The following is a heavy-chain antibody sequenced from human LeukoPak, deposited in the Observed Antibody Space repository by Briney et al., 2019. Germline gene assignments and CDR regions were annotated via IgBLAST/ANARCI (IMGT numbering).Heavy chain of an antibody. CDR2: IKSKTAGETT. J-gene: IGHJ5*02. CDR3: TTLYRVGP. Sequence: PGGSLRLSCGVSGLKFSDAWMNWVRQAPGKGLEWVGRIKSKTAGETTDYAAPVKGRFTLSRDDSKNTLYLQMNSLKTEDTAVYYCTTLYRVGPWGQGTLVTVSS. D-gene: IGHD1-14*01. V-gene: IGHV3-15*01. CDR1: GLKFSDAW.